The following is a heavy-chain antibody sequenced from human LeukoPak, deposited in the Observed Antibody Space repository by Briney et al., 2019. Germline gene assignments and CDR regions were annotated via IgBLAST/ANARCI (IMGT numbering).Heavy chain of an antibody. D-gene: IGHD3-10*01. CDR3: AKEEYYYGSGSYLGFDY. Sequence: PGGSLRLSCAASGFTFSSYAMHWVRQAPGKGLEWVAVISYDGSNKYYADSVKGRFTISRDNSKNTLHLQMNSLRAEDTAVYYCAKEEYYYGSGSYLGFDYWGQGTLVTASS. CDR1: GFTFSSYA. V-gene: IGHV3-30-3*01. CDR2: ISYDGSNK. J-gene: IGHJ4*02.